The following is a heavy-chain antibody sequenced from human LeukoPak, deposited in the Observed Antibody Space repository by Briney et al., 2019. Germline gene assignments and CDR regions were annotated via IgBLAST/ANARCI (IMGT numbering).Heavy chain of an antibody. D-gene: IGHD6-6*01. CDR3: ARQTYSNSAVVY. CDR1: GYSFTTYW. V-gene: IGHV5-51*01. CDR2: IYPGGSDI. J-gene: IGHJ4*02. Sequence: GESLKISCKASGYSFTTYWIAWVRQMPGKGLEWMGIIYPGGSDIRYSPSFQGQVTISADKSISTAYLQLSNLKASDTAMYYCARQTYSNSAVVYWGQGTLVTVSS.